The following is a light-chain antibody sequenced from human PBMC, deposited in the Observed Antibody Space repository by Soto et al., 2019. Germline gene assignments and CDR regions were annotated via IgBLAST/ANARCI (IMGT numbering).Light chain of an antibody. CDR1: SSNLGSGFD. V-gene: IGLV1-40*01. J-gene: IGLJ1*01. CDR2: YND. Sequence: QSVLTQPPSVSGAPGQRVTISCTGSSSNLGSGFDVQWYQQLPGTAPKLLIYYNDNRPSGVPDRFSGSKSGTSASLAITGLQSEDEADYYCATWADGLNSYVFGTGTKLTVL. CDR3: ATWADGLNSYV.